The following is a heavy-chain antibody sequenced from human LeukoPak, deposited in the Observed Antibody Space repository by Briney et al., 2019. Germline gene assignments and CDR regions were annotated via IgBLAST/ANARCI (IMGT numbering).Heavy chain of an antibody. J-gene: IGHJ4*02. D-gene: IGHD5-24*01. Sequence: GGSLRLSCAASGFTFSNYGMNWVRQAPGKGLEWVSSISSSSSYIYYADSVKGRFTISRDNAKNSLYLQMNSLRAEDTAVYYCARDLGRDGYKWGQGTLVTVSS. CDR3: ARDLGRDGYK. CDR2: ISSSSSYI. V-gene: IGHV3-21*01. CDR1: GFTFSNYG.